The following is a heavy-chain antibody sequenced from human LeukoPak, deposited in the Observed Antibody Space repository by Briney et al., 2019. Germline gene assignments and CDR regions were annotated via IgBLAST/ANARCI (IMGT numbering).Heavy chain of an antibody. D-gene: IGHD2-2*02. CDR3: AKNRIPTAITPDS. Sequence: GTSLRLSCVGSGFTFSSYGMHWVRQAPGKGLEWVAVIPYDSSNKYYTDSVKGRFTISRDNSKNTLYLQMNSLRAEDTAVYYCAKNRIPTAITPDSWGQGTLVTVSS. V-gene: IGHV3-30*18. CDR2: IPYDSSNK. CDR1: GFTFSSYG. J-gene: IGHJ5*01.